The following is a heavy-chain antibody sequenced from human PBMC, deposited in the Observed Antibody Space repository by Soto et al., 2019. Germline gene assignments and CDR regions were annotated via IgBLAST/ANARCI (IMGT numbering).Heavy chain of an antibody. J-gene: IGHJ5*02. CDR2: ISVYNGNT. CDR1: GYTFTSKG. D-gene: IGHD2-2*01. CDR3: ARGVVVPAATGKTWFDP. V-gene: IGHV1-18*01. Sequence: QVQLVQSGAEVKKPGASVKVSCKASGYTFTSKGISWVRQAPGQGLEWVGWISVYNGNTNYAQQLQGRIPMSTDTATSTVYLELRSLRSDDTAVYYCARGVVVPAATGKTWFDPWGQGTLVTVSS.